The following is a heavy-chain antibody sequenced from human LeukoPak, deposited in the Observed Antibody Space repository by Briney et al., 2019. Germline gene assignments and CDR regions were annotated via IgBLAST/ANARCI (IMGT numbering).Heavy chain of an antibody. J-gene: IGHJ4*02. CDR3: ASVFDY. V-gene: IGHV3-74*01. CDR2: INHDGSRT. CDR1: GW. Sequence: GGSLRLSCAASGWIPWVCHDPGNGLVWDAGINHDGSRTFYADALKGRLTIARDNAKNTVYLQMNSLTAEDTTVYSCASVFDYWGPGSLVTVSS.